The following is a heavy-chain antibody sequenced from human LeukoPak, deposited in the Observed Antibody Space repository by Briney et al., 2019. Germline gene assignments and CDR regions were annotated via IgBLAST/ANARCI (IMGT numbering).Heavy chain of an antibody. J-gene: IGHJ4*02. Sequence: PGGSLRLSCAASGFAFSSYVISWVRQAPGKALEWIGSVYYSGTTSYNPSLKSRVTISVDMSKNHFSLRLSSVTAADTAMYYCARGTLYSGWSYYFDYWGQGSQVTVSS. CDR3: ARGTLYSGWSYYFDY. D-gene: IGHD6-19*01. CDR1: GFAFSSYV. CDR2: VYYSGTT. V-gene: IGHV4-39*07.